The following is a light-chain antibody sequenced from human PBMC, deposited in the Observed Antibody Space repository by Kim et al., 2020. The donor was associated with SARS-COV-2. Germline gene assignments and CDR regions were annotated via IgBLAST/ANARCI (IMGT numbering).Light chain of an antibody. Sequence: SYELTQPPSVSVSPGQTASITCSGDKLGNKYVCWYQQKPGQSPVLVIYEDSRRPSGIPERFSASNSGNTATLTISGTQPMDEADYYCQAWDSNTDYVFGTGTKVTVL. CDR3: QAWDSNTDYV. V-gene: IGLV3-1*01. CDR1: KLGNKY. J-gene: IGLJ1*01. CDR2: EDS.